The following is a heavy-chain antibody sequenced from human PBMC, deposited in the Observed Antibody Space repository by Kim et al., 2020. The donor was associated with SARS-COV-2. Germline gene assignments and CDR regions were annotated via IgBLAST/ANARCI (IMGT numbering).Heavy chain of an antibody. J-gene: IGHJ5*02. D-gene: IGHD2-21*01. CDR1: GFSFSNAW. CDR3: TTVATYGHIKFLFDH. Sequence: GGSLRLSCAASGFSFSNAWMNWVRQAPGKGLEWVGRIKSIADGGTTDYAAPAKGRFTISRDDAKNTLYLQVNSLKTEDTAVYYCTTVATYGHIKFLFDHWGQGTLVTVSS. CDR2: IKSIADGGTT. V-gene: IGHV3-15*01.